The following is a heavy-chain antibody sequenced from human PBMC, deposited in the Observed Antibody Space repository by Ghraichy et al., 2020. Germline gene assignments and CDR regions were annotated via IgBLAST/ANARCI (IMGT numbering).Heavy chain of an antibody. Sequence: SETLSLTCTVSGGSISSYYWSWIRQPAGKGLEWIGRIYTSGSTNYNPSLKSRVTMSVDTSKNQFSLKLSSVTAADTAVYYCARDRPLIYYYDSSTGWYFDLWGRGTLVTVSS. CDR3: ARDRPLIYYYDSSTGWYFDL. J-gene: IGHJ2*01. V-gene: IGHV4-4*07. D-gene: IGHD3-22*01. CDR2: IYTSGST. CDR1: GGSISSYY.